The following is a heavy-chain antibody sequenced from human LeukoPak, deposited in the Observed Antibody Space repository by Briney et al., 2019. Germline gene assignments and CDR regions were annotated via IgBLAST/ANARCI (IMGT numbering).Heavy chain of an antibody. D-gene: IGHD6-13*01. CDR1: GFTFSDYS. CDR3: ARSKSSSSDFDY. V-gene: IGHV3-21*01. J-gene: IGHJ4*02. CDR2: ITSSGTYI. Sequence: GGSLRLSCAASGFTFSDYSMNWVRQAPGKGLEWVSSITSSGTYIYYADSVKGRFTISRDNAKNSLYLQMNSLRAEDTAVYYCARSKSSSSDFDYWGQGTLVTVPS.